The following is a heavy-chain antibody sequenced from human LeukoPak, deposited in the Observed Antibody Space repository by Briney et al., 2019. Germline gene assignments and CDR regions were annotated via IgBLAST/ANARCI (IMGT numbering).Heavy chain of an antibody. Sequence: GGPLRLSCAASGFTVSSNYMSWLRQAPGKGLERVSVIYSGGSTYYADSVKGRFTISRDNSKNTLYLQMNSLRAEDTAVYYCARRCGGSCFYAFDIWGQGTMVTVSS. CDR2: IYSGGST. J-gene: IGHJ3*02. V-gene: IGHV3-66*01. CDR3: ARRCGGSCFYAFDI. D-gene: IGHD2-15*01. CDR1: GFTVSSNY.